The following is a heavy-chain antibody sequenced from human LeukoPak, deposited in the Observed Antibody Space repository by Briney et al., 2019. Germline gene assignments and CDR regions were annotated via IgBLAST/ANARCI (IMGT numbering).Heavy chain of an antibody. V-gene: IGHV3-7*01. CDR3: ARSVEPYYYYYYYMDV. CDR2: IKQDGSEK. Sequence: GGSLRLSCAASGFTFSSYWMSWVRQAPGKGLEWVANIKQDGSEKYYVDSVKGRFTISRDNAKNSLYLQMNSLRAEDTAVYYCARSVEPYYYYYYYMDVWGKGTTVTVSS. D-gene: IGHD1-14*01. J-gene: IGHJ6*03. CDR1: GFTFSSYW.